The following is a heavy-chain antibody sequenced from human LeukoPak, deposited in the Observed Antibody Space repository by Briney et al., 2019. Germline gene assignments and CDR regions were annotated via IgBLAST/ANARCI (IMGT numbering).Heavy chain of an antibody. J-gene: IGHJ6*02. CDR1: GLTVGSNY. V-gene: IGHV3-53*01. CDR3: ASQLFPNGMDV. Sequence: PGGSLRLSCAASGLTVGSNYMSWVRQAPGEGLECVTVIYSGGSTYYADSVKGRFTISRDNSKNTLYLQMNSLRAEDTAMYYCASQLFPNGMDVWGQGTTVTVSS. D-gene: IGHD2-2*01. CDR2: IYSGGST.